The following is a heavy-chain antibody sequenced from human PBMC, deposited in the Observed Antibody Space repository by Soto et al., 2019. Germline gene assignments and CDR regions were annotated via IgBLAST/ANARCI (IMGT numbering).Heavy chain of an antibody. J-gene: IGHJ4*02. CDR1: GFTFSSCS. V-gene: IGHV3-21*01. Sequence: GGSLRLSCAASGFTFSSCSMNWVRQAPGKGLEWVSSISSSSSYIYYADSVKGRFTISRDNAKNSLYLQMNSLRAEDTAVYYCARDMGSSGRRFDYWGQGTLVTVSS. D-gene: IGHD6-19*01. CDR3: ARDMGSSGRRFDY. CDR2: ISSSSSYI.